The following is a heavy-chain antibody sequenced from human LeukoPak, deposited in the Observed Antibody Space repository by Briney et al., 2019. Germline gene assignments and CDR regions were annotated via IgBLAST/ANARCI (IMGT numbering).Heavy chain of an antibody. V-gene: IGHV4-59*08. CDR3: ARQDALGKYPPPYYMDV. Sequence: PSETLSLTCTVSGGSISSYNWNWIRQPPGNGLEWIGYISESGSTNYNSSLENRVTLSLDTSKNEISLNLRSATVADTAVYYCARQDALGKYPPPYYMDVWGKGTTVIVS. J-gene: IGHJ6*03. CDR2: ISESGST. D-gene: IGHD3-16*01. CDR1: GGSISSYN.